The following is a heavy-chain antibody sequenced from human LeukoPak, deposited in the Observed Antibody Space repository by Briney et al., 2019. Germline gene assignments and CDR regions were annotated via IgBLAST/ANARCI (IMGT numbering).Heavy chain of an antibody. CDR2: ISSSGSSI. D-gene: IGHD3/OR15-3a*01. Sequence: GGSLRLSCAASGFTVSNAWMSWVRQAPGKGLEWVSYISSSGSSIYYADSVKGRFTISRDNAKNSLYLQMNSLRAEDTAVYYCAKWTGTGWFDYWGQGTLVTVSS. J-gene: IGHJ4*02. CDR1: GFTVSNAW. CDR3: AKWTGTGWFDY. V-gene: IGHV3-11*04.